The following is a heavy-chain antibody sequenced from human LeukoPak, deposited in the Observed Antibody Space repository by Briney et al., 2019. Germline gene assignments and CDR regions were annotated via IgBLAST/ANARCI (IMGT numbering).Heavy chain of an antibody. V-gene: IGHV3-23*01. CDR1: GFTFSSYA. J-gene: IGHJ6*04. D-gene: IGHD1-1*01. CDR2: ISGSGGST. Sequence: GGSLRLSCAASGFTFSSYAMSWVRQAPGKGLEWISAISGSGGSTYYADSVKGRFTISRDNSKNTLYLQMNSLRAEDTAVYYCAKGERRYYYYGMDVWGKGTTVTVSS. CDR3: AKGERRYYYYGMDV.